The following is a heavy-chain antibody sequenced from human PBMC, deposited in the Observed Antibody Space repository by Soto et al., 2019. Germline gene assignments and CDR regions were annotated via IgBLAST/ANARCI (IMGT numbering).Heavy chain of an antibody. CDR1: GGSISSTDHF. J-gene: IGHJ5*02. CDR3: ARQFTYDIVAPSCRLDP. CDR2: IYYTGTT. Sequence: QLQLQESGPGRVKSSETLSLTCTFSGGSISSTDHFWGWIRQSPGKGLEWIGSIYYTGTTYYSPSIKRRVTISVDTSRNQFALNLRSVAASYSAVYYGARQFTYDIVAPSCRLDPWGQGSLVIVSS. V-gene: IGHV4-39*01. D-gene: IGHD5-12*01.